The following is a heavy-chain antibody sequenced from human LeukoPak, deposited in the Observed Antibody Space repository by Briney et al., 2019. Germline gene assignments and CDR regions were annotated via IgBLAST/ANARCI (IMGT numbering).Heavy chain of an antibody. Sequence: SETLTFTCTVSGFSNSSYYYSSIRQPHVKTLEGVGRINTSGSANYNRSLKSRVTISPDKSKKQFSLRLTSVTAADTAVYYCAREGSGSYLGYYYYMEVWGTGTTVTVSS. V-gene: IGHV4-4*07. CDR2: INTSGSA. CDR3: AREGSGSYLGYYYYMEV. CDR1: GFSNSSYY. D-gene: IGHD3-10*01. J-gene: IGHJ6*03.